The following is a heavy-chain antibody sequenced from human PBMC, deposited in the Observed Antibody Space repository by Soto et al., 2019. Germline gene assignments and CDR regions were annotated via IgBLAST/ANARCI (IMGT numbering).Heavy chain of an antibody. CDR3: ARDLAAANY. Sequence: QVQLVQSGAEVKKPGASVKVSCKASGYTFTSSYVHWVRQAPGHGLEWMAIINPNGGSTNYAQKFQGRVTVTRDTSTSTVFMELSSLQSEDTAVYYCARDLAAANYWGQGTLVTVSS. CDR1: GYTFTSSY. J-gene: IGHJ4*02. V-gene: IGHV1-46*01. CDR2: INPNGGST. D-gene: IGHD6-25*01.